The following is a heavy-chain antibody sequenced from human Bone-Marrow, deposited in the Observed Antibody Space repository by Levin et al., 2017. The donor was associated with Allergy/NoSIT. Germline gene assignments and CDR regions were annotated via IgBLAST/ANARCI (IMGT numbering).Heavy chain of an antibody. CDR1: GDSISSSSYY. D-gene: IGHD3-9*01. CDR2: IYYSGST. J-gene: IGHJ4*02. Sequence: ASETLSLTCTVSGDSISSSSYYWGWIRQPPGKGLEWIGSIYYSGSTYYNPSLKSGVTISVDTSKNQFSLKLSSVTAADTAVYYCASYYDNSPRVHNGIDYWGQGTLVTVSS. CDR3: ASYYDNSPRVHNGIDY. V-gene: IGHV4-39*01.